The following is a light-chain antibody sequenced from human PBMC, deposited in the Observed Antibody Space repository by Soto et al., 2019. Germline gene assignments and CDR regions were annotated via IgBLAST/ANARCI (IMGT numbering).Light chain of an antibody. CDR1: QSVSSN. CDR2: GAY. Sequence: EIVMTQSPATLSVSPGERATLSCRASQSVSSNLAWYQQKPGQAPRLLIYGAYTRATGIPARFSGSGSGTAFTLTISSLQSEDFAVYYCQQYNNWPLYTFGQGTKLEIK. CDR3: QQYNNWPLYT. J-gene: IGKJ2*01. V-gene: IGKV3-15*01.